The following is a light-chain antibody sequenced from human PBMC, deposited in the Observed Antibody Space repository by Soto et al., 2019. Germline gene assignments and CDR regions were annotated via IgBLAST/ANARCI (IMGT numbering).Light chain of an antibody. V-gene: IGLV2-14*01. Sequence: QSALTQPASVSGSPGQSITISCTGTSSDVGGYNYVSWYQQHTGKAPKLMIYEVSTRPSGVSSRFSGSKSVNTASLTISGLQAEDEGDYYCSSYTSSSTYVFGTGTKVTVL. CDR3: SSYTSSSTYV. J-gene: IGLJ1*01. CDR2: EVS. CDR1: SSDVGGYNY.